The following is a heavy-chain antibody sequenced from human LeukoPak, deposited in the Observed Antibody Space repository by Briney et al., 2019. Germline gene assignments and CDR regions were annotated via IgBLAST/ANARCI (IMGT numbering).Heavy chain of an antibody. Sequence: ASVKVSCKASGYTFTSYGISWVRQAPGQGLEWMGWISAYNGNTKYAQKLQGRVTMTTDTSTTTAYMEVRSLTSDDTAVYYCARGSAMAQKQLVRHFDSWGQGTLVIVSS. V-gene: IGHV1-18*01. CDR2: ISAYNGNT. CDR3: ARGSAMAQKQLVRHFDS. D-gene: IGHD6-6*01. J-gene: IGHJ4*02. CDR1: GYTFTSYG.